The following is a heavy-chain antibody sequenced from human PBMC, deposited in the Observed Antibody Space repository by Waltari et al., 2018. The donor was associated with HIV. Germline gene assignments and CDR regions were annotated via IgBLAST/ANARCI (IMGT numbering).Heavy chain of an antibody. CDR2: IYHSGST. V-gene: IGHV4-4*02. Sequence: QVQLQESGPGLVKPSGTLSLTCAVSGGSISSSNWWSWVRQPPGKGLEWIGEIYHSGSTNYNPSLKSRVTISVDKSKNQFSLKLSSVTAADTAVYYCARDLSGNSPTRYYYYGMDVWGQGTTVTVSS. CDR1: GGSISSSNW. CDR3: ARDLSGNSPTRYYYYGMDV. D-gene: IGHD2-15*01. J-gene: IGHJ6*02.